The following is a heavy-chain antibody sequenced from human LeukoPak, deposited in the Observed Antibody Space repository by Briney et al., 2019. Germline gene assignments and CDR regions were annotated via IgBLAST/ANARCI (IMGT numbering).Heavy chain of an antibody. CDR2: MWGDKSNK. CDR3: ARGRSGSYPPGIY. V-gene: IGHV3-33*01. J-gene: IGHJ4*02. Sequence: TGGSLRLSCAASGFTFSSYDMHWVRQAPGKGLEWVAVMWGDKSNKYYADSVKGRFTISRDSSKNNMYLQMNNQGAEDTAMYYCARGRSGSYPPGIYWGQGTLVTVSS. D-gene: IGHD1-26*01. CDR1: GFTFSSYD.